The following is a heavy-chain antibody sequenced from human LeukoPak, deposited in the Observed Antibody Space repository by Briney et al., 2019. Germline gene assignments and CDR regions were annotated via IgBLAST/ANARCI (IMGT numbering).Heavy chain of an antibody. CDR3: ATDYGSGSYYGMDV. V-gene: IGHV1-24*01. Sequence: ASVKVSCKVSGYTLTELSMHWVRQAPGKGLEWMGGFDPEDGETIYAQKFQGRVTMTEDTSTDTAYMELSSLRSEDTAVYYCATDYGSGSYYGMDVWGQGTTVTVSS. D-gene: IGHD6-19*01. J-gene: IGHJ6*02. CDR1: GYTLTELS. CDR2: FDPEDGET.